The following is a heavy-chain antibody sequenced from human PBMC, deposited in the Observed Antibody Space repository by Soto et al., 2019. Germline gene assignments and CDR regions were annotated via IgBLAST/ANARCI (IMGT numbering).Heavy chain of an antibody. V-gene: IGHV4-39*01. CDR3: ARSFGYGDQRPYSFDY. D-gene: IGHD4-17*01. CDR2: IKYRGST. Sequence: QLQLQESGPGLVKPSETLSLTCTVSGGSITSSSYYWGWIRQPPGKGLEWIGCIKYRGSTYYIPFLRGRVTISVDTSKNQFSLKLSSVNAEDTDVYYCARSFGYGDQRPYSFDYWGQGTLVTVSS. J-gene: IGHJ4*02. CDR1: GGSITSSSYY.